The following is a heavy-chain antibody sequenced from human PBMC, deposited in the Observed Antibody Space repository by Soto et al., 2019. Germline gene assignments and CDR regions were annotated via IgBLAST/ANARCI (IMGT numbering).Heavy chain of an antibody. CDR3: ARDRLYDSNTYYYKYGMDV. V-gene: IGHV3-30-3*01. D-gene: IGHD3-22*01. CDR2: ISYDGSNK. CDR1: GXTFISYA. Sequence: GSLRLSCAASGXTFISYAMYWVRQAPGKGLEWVAVISYDGSNKNYADSVKGRFTISRDNSKNTLHLQMSSLRAEDTAVYYCARDRLYDSNTYYYKYGMDVWGQGTTGTVSS. J-gene: IGHJ6*02.